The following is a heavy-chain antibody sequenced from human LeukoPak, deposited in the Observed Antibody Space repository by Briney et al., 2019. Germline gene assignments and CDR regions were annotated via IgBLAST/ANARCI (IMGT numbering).Heavy chain of an antibody. CDR2: IYTSGST. Sequence: SETLSLTCTVSGGSISSGSYYWSWIRQPAGKGLEWIGRIYTSGSTNYNPSLKSRVTISVDTSKNQFSLKLSSVTAADTAVYYCARLDYYYYYMDVWGKGTTVTVSS. V-gene: IGHV4-61*02. CDR1: GGSISSGSYY. J-gene: IGHJ6*03. CDR3: ARLDYYYYYMDV.